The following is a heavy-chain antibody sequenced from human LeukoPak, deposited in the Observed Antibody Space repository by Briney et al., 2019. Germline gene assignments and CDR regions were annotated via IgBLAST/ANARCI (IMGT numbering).Heavy chain of an antibody. CDR2: VYYSGGT. Sequence: SETLSLTCTVSGGSISSNSHYWGWIRQPLGTGLEWIGSVYYSGGTYYNSSLKSRVPISVDTSKNQFSLKLSSVTAADPAVYYCARLPTDLLAFDYWGQGTLVTVSS. V-gene: IGHV4-39*01. D-gene: IGHD2-8*02. CDR3: ARLPTDLLAFDY. CDR1: GGSISSNSHY. J-gene: IGHJ4*02.